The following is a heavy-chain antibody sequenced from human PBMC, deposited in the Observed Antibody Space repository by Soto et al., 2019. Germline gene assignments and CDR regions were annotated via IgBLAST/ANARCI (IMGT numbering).Heavy chain of an antibody. D-gene: IGHD4-17*01. V-gene: IGHV3-15*07. CDR3: TTRPNDYGDYVFDF. CDR2: IKSKADGGTA. J-gene: IGHJ4*02. CDR1: GFTFTNAW. Sequence: PGGSLRLSCAASGFTFTNAWMNWVRQAPGKGLEWVGRIKSKADGGTADYAAPVKGRFTISRDDSKTTLYLQMNDLKTDDTAVYYCTTRPNDYGDYVFDFWGQGTLVTVSS.